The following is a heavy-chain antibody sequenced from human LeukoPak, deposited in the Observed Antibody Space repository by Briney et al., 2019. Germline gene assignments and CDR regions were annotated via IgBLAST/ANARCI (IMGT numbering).Heavy chain of an antibody. Sequence: GGSLRLSCAASGFTFSSYAMHWVRQAPGKGLEWVSYISSSSSYTNYADSVRGRFTISRDNAKKSLYLQMNSLRVEDTAVYYCARVMTTVTYYYYAMDVWGQGTTVTVSS. CDR2: ISSSSSYT. CDR1: GFTFSSYA. J-gene: IGHJ6*02. D-gene: IGHD4-17*01. CDR3: ARVMTTVTYYYYAMDV. V-gene: IGHV3-21*05.